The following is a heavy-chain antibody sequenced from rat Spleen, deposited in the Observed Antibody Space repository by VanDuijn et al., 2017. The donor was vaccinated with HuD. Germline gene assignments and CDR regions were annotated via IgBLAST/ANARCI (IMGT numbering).Heavy chain of an antibody. D-gene: IGHD2-7*01. CDR2: ISPNGGST. CDR3: VSHGARISRFAY. J-gene: IGHJ3*01. CDR1: GFTFSDYY. V-gene: IGHV5-20*01. Sequence: EVHLVESDGGLVQPGRSLKLSCAASGFTFSDYYMAWVRQAPTMGLEWVASISPNGGSTYYRDSVKGRFTISRDNAKSTLYLQMDSLRSEDTATYYCVSHGARISRFAYWGQGTLVTVSS.